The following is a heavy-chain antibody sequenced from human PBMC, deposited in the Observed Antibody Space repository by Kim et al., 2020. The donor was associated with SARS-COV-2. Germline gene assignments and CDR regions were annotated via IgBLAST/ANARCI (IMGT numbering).Heavy chain of an antibody. D-gene: IGHD5-18*01. CDR3: ARRGYSYGTFDY. J-gene: IGHJ4*02. CDR1: GFTFSSYE. V-gene: IGHV3-48*03. Sequence: GGSLRLSCAASGFTFSSYEMNWVRQAPGKGLEWVSYISSSGSTIYYADSVKGRFTISRDNAKNSLYLQMNSLRAEDTAVYYCARRGYSYGTFDYWGQGTLVTVSS. CDR2: ISSSGSTI.